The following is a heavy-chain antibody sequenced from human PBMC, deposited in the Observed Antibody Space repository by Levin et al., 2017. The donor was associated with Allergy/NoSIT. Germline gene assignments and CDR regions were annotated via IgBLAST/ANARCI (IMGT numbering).Heavy chain of an antibody. CDR1: GGSFSGYY. D-gene: IGHD3-22*01. J-gene: IGHJ4*02. CDR2: INHSGST. V-gene: IGHV4-34*01. Sequence: SETLSLTCAVYGGSFSGYYWSWIRQPPGKGLEWIGEINHSGSTNYNPSLKSRVTISVDTSKNQFSLKLSSVTAADTAVYYCATYYYDSSGYYPQLNFDYWGQGTLVTVSS. CDR3: ATYYYDSSGYYPQLNFDY.